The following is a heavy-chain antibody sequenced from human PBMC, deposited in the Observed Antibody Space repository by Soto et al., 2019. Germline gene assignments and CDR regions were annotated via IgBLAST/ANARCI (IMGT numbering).Heavy chain of an antibody. V-gene: IGHV4-4*02. J-gene: IGHJ4*02. CDR3: ARASASSMLRGVIIN. D-gene: IGHD3-10*01. CDR1: GGSISSDNW. CDR2: MYHSGNT. Sequence: QVQLQESGPGLVKPSGTLSLTCAVSGGSISSDNWWSWVRQPPGKGLEWIGEMYHSGNTNYNPSLKSRVTISVDKSKNQFSMKMTSVTAADTALDYCARASASSMLRGVIINWGQGTQVTVSS.